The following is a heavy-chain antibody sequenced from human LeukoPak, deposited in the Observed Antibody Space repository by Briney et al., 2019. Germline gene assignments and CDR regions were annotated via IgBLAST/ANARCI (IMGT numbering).Heavy chain of an antibody. CDR3: ATLAYYGMDV. J-gene: IGHJ6*02. CDR1: GYTLTELS. V-gene: IGHV1-24*01. Sequence: ASVKVSCEVSGYTLTELSMHWVRQAPGKGLEWMGGFDPEDGETIYAQKFQGRVTMTEDTSTDTAYMGLSSLRSEDTAVYYCATLAYYGMDVWGQGTTVTVSS. CDR2: FDPEDGET.